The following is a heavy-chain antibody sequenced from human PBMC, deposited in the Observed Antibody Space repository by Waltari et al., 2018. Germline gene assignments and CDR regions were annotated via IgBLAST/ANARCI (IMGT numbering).Heavy chain of an antibody. CDR1: GGTFSSYA. CDR2: IIPIFGTA. V-gene: IGHV1-69*01. CDR3: ARADYYDSSGYYYRWFDP. Sequence: QVQLVQSGAEVKKPGSSVKVSCKASGGTFSSYAISWVRQATGQGLEWMGGIIPIFGTANYAQKFQGRVTITADESTSTAYMELSSLRSEDTAVYYCARADYYDSSGYYYRWFDPWGQGTLVTVSS. D-gene: IGHD3-22*01. J-gene: IGHJ5*02.